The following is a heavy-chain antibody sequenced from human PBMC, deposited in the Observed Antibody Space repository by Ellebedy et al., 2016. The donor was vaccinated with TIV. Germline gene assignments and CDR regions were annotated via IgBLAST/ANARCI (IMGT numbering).Heavy chain of an antibody. CDR1: SGSNTDYY. V-gene: IGHV4-34*01. CDR3: ARGRRFFYYYGMDV. Sequence: MPSETLSLTCTVSSGSNTDYYWSWIRQSPGKGLEWIGEINHSGSTNYNPSLKSRVTISVDTSKNQFSLKLSSVTAADTAVYYCARGRRFFYYYGMDVWGQGTTVTVSS. CDR2: INHSGST. D-gene: IGHD3-3*01. J-gene: IGHJ6*02.